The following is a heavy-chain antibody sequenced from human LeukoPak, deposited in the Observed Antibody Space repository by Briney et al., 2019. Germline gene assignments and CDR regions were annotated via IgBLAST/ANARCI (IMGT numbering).Heavy chain of an antibody. Sequence: SETLSLTCAVYGGSFSGYYWSWIRQPPGKGLEWIGEINHSGSTNYNPSLRSRVTISVDTSKNQFSLKLSSVTAADTAMYYCARQRRDGYNSDYWGQGTLVTVSS. J-gene: IGHJ4*02. CDR2: INHSGST. CDR3: ARQRRDGYNSDY. D-gene: IGHD5-24*01. V-gene: IGHV4-34*01. CDR1: GGSFSGYY.